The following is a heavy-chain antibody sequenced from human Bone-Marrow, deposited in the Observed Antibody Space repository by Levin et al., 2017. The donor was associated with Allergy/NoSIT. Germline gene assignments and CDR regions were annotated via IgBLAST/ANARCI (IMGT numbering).Heavy chain of an antibody. D-gene: IGHD4-17*01. V-gene: IGHV3-53*01. Sequence: PGGSLRLSCAASGFTVSSNYMSWVRQAPGKGLEWVSFIYGGGNTYYADSVKGRFTISRDNSKNTLYLQMNSLRAEDTAVYYCARELSYGDYVLGYWGQGTLVTVSS. CDR1: GFTVSSNY. CDR2: IYGGGNT. CDR3: ARELSYGDYVLGY. J-gene: IGHJ4*02.